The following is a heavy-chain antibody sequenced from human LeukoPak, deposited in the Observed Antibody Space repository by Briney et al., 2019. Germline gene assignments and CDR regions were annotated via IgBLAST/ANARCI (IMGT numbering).Heavy chain of an antibody. J-gene: IGHJ5*02. CDR1: GYTFTGYY. Sequence: ASVMVSCKASGYTFTGYYMHWVRQAPGQGLEWMGWINPNSGGTNYAQKFQGWVTMTRDTSISTAYMELSRLRSDDTAVYYCARGSIVVVVAALYNWFDPWGQGTLVTVSS. V-gene: IGHV1-2*04. CDR2: INPNSGGT. D-gene: IGHD2-15*01. CDR3: ARGSIVVVVAALYNWFDP.